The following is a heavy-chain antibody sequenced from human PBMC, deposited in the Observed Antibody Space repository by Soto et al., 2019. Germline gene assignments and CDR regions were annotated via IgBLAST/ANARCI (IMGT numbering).Heavy chain of an antibody. D-gene: IGHD3-10*01. Sequence: QVQLVQSGAEVKKPGSSVRVSCKASGDTFNFYSINCVRQAPGLGLEWMGRINPILSMSNYAQRFQGRVTMTADKSTSTAYMELSSLRSEDTAMYYCASSYGSGYRASDSWGQGALVTVSS. CDR3: ASSYGSGYRASDS. CDR1: GDTFNFYS. V-gene: IGHV1-69*02. J-gene: IGHJ4*02. CDR2: INPILSMS.